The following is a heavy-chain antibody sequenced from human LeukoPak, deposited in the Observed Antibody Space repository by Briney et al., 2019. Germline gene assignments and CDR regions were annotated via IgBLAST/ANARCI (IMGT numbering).Heavy chain of an antibody. D-gene: IGHD3-10*01. CDR1: GGSFSGYY. Sequence: PSETLSLTCAVYGGSFSGYYWNWIRHRPGRGLEWIVEINHSGSTNYNPSLKSRVTISVDTSKNQFSLKLSSVTAADTAVYYCARSGSGSHTYYYYGMDVWGQGTTVTVSS. CDR3: ARSGSGSHTYYYYGMDV. CDR2: INHSGST. V-gene: IGHV4-34*01. J-gene: IGHJ6*02.